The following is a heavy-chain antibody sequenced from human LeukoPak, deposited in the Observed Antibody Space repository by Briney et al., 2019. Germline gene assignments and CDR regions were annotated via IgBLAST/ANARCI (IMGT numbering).Heavy chain of an antibody. J-gene: IGHJ4*02. CDR3: AKGTKMATIVLPPLDY. CDR2: FSSSGDIT. D-gene: IGHD5-24*01. V-gene: IGHV3-23*01. Sequence: GGSLRLSCAASGFTFSTYDISWVRQAPGQGLEWVSTFSSSGDITYYADSVKGRFTISRDNSKNSLYLQMNSLRAEDTAVYYCAKGTKMATIVLPPLDYWGQGTLVTVSS. CDR1: GFTFSTYD.